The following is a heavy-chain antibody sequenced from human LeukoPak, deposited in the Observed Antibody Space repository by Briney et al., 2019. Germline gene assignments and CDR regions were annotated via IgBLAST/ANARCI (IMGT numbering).Heavy chain of an antibody. CDR1: GGSFSGYY. Sequence: SETLSLTCAVYGGSFSGYYWSWIRQPPGKGLEWIGEINHSGSTNYNPSLKSRVTISVDTSKNQFSLKLSSVTAADTAVYYRARGSVALNMVVWGKGTTATVSS. D-gene: IGHD6-19*01. V-gene: IGHV4-34*01. CDR3: ARGSVALNMVV. CDR2: INHSGST. J-gene: IGHJ6*03.